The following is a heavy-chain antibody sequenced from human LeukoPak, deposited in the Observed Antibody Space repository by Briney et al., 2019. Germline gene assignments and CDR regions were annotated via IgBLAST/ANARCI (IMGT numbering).Heavy chain of an antibody. J-gene: IGHJ4*02. CDR3: ARDFPYCSGGSCWGYFDY. CDR2: ISYDGSNK. CDR1: GFTFSSYA. Sequence: GRSLRLSCAASGFTFSSYAMHWVRQAPGKGLEWVAVISYDGSNKYYADSVKGRFTIPRDNSKNTLYLQMNSLRAEDTAVYYCARDFPYCSGGSCWGYFDYWGQGTLVTVSS. D-gene: IGHD2-15*01. V-gene: IGHV3-30*04.